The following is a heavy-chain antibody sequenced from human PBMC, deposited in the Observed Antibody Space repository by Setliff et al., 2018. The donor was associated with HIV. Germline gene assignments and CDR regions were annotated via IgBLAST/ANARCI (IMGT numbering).Heavy chain of an antibody. CDR1: GGSISSGIYY. CDR3: ARAPTGVTNAFDI. Sequence: SETLSLTCTVSGGSISSGIYYWIWIPQPAGKGLEWIGRVYTTGGTNYNPSLESRLTISVDTSRNQFSLRLSSVTAADTAVYYCARAPTGVTNAFDIWGQGTMVTVSS. CDR2: VYTTGGT. J-gene: IGHJ3*02. V-gene: IGHV4-61*02. D-gene: IGHD2-8*02.